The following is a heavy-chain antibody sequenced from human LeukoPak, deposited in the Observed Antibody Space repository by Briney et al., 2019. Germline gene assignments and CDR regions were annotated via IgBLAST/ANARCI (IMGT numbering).Heavy chain of an antibody. CDR3: AKTGGIVVAYYYMDV. CDR1: GFTFSNYW. CDR2: INQGGIVK. D-gene: IGHD3-22*01. J-gene: IGHJ6*03. V-gene: IGHV3-7*01. Sequence: GGSLRLSCAASGFTFSNYWMAWVRQAPGKGLDWVAHINQGGIVKQYVDAVRGRFTISRDNAKNSLFLQINSLGGEDTAVYYCAKTGGIVVAYYYMDVWGKGTTVTVSS.